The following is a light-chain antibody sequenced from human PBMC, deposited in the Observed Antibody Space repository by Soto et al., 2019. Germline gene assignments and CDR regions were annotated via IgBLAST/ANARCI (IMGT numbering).Light chain of an antibody. J-gene: IGLJ1*01. CDR3: CSYSTTTSLYV. Sequence: QSVLTQPASVSGSPGQSITISCSGISSDVGDYKNVSWYQQHPGKAPKLIIYEVTNGPSGVSHRFSGSKSGNTASLTISGLQTEDEADYYCCSYSTTTSLYVFGTGTKVTVL. CDR1: SSDVGDYKN. V-gene: IGLV2-14*01. CDR2: EVT.